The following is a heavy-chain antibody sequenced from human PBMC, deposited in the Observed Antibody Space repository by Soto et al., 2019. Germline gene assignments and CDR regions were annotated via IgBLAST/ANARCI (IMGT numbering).Heavy chain of an antibody. CDR3: ARAFSSRDVLRYFDWPCLNCYGMDV. CDR2: IYYSGST. D-gene: IGHD3-9*01. Sequence: QVQLQESGPGLVKPSQTLSLTCTVSGGSISSGGYYWSWIRQHPGKGLEWIGYIYYSGSTDYNPSFQGRVTRPVDTSKNRCSLKLSSVTAADTAVYYCARAFSSRDVLRYFDWPCLNCYGMDVWGQGTTVTVSS. CDR1: GGSISSGGYY. V-gene: IGHV4-31*03. J-gene: IGHJ6*02.